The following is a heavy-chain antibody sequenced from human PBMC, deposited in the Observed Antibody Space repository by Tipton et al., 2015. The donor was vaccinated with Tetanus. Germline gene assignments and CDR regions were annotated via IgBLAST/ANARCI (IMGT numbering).Heavy chain of an antibody. CDR1: GGSISSYY. CDR3: ARVGFGYSGYHFYGY. V-gene: IGHV4-59*01. CDR2: IYYSGST. Sequence: TLSLTCTVSGGSISSYYWSWIRQPPGKGLEWIGYIYYSGSTNYNPSLKSRVTISVDTSKNQFSLKLSSVTAADTAVYYCARVGFGYSGYHFYGYWGQGTLVPVSS. J-gene: IGHJ4*02. D-gene: IGHD5-12*01.